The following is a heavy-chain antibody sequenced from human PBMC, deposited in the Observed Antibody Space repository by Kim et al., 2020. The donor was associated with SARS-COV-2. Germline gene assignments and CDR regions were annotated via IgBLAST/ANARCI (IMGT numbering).Heavy chain of an antibody. D-gene: IGHD3-10*01. Sequence: SRTIYYADSVKGRFTISRDNAKNALYLQMNSLRAEDTAVYYCARSSPGMDVWGQGTTVTVSS. V-gene: IGHV3-48*01. CDR2: SRTI. CDR3: ARSSPGMDV. J-gene: IGHJ6*02.